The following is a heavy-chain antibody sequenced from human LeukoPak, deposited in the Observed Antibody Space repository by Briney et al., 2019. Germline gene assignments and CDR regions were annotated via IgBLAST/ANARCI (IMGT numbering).Heavy chain of an antibody. CDR1: GGSISSSSYY. CDR3: AREVFITIFGVVSGIDY. Sequence: SETLSLTCTVSGGSISSSSYYWGWIRQPPGKGLDWIGSIYDSGSTYYHPSLKSRVTISVDTSKNQFSLTLSSVTAADTAVYYCAREVFITIFGVVSGIDYWGQGTLVTVSS. V-gene: IGHV4-39*07. CDR2: IYDSGST. J-gene: IGHJ4*02. D-gene: IGHD3-3*01.